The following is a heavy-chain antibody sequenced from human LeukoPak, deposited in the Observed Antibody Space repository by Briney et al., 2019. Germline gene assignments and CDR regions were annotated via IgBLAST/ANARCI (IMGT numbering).Heavy chain of an antibody. Sequence: GGSLRLSCAASGLTFSDFWMHWVRQPPGKGLVWVALVKGDGRTTIYADSVRGRFTISRDNAKNTLYLQMNSLRADDSGVYYCATGHSYGYDYWGQGVLVTVSS. J-gene: IGHJ4*02. V-gene: IGHV3-74*01. CDR2: VKGDGRTT. D-gene: IGHD5-18*01. CDR1: GLTFSDFW. CDR3: ATGHSYGYDY.